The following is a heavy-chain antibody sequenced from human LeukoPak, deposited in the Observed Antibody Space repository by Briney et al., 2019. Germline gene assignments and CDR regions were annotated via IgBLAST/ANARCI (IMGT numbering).Heavy chain of an antibody. CDR3: ARGRYCSSTSCYRDNWFDP. CDR2: IIPIFGTA. CDR1: GGTFSSYA. J-gene: IGHJ5*02. Sequence: SVKVSCKASGGTFSSYAISWVRQAPGQGLEWMGGIIPIFGTANYAQKFQGRVTITTDESTSTAYMELSSLRSEDTAVYYCARGRYCSSTSCYRDNWFDPWGQGTLVTVSS. V-gene: IGHV1-69*05. D-gene: IGHD2-2*02.